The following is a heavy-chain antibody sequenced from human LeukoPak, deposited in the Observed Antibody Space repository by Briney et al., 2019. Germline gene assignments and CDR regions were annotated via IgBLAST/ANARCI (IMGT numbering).Heavy chain of an antibody. D-gene: IGHD6-13*01. CDR2: IYHSGST. CDR3: ATLAASAPRYFDY. V-gene: IGHV4-38-2*01. Sequence: SETLSLTCAVSGYSISRFYYWGWIRQPPGKGLEWIASIYHSGSTYYNPSLKSRITISVDTSKNQFSLKLTPVTAADAAVYYCATLAASAPRYFDYWGQGILVTVSS. J-gene: IGHJ4*02. CDR1: GYSISRFYY.